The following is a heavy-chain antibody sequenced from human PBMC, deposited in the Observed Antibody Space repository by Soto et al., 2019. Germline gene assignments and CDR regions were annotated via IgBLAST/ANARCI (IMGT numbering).Heavy chain of an antibody. V-gene: IGHV4-4*07. D-gene: IGHD2-15*01. CDR2: IYSSGST. CDR3: ARSATGGLNWFDP. CDR1: GGSISSYY. J-gene: IGHJ5*02. Sequence: QVQLQESGPGLVKPSSTLSLTCIVSGGSISSYYWSWIRQPAGKGLEWIGRIYSSGSTNYNPSLKGRVTISVDTSNSHFSLKLSSVTAADTDVYYCARSATGGLNWFDPWGQVTLVTVSS.